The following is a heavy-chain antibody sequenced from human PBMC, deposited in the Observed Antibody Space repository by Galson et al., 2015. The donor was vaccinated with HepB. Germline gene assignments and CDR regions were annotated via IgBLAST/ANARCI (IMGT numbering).Heavy chain of an antibody. CDR2: ISGSGGSA. D-gene: IGHD3-22*01. CDR3: AKDRYDSSGYYRDY. J-gene: IGHJ4*02. V-gene: IGHV3-23*01. Sequence: SLRLSCAASGFTFSSSGMSWVRQAPGKGLEWVSGISGSGGSAYYADSVKGRFTISRDNSKNTLFLQMDSLRAGDTAVYYCAKDRYDSSGYYRDYWGQGTLVTVSS. CDR1: GFTFSSSG.